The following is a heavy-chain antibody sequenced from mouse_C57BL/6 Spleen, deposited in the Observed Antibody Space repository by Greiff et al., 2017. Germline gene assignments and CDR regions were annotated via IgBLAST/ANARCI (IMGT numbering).Heavy chain of an antibody. V-gene: IGHV1-22*01. CDR2: INPNNGGT. J-gene: IGHJ4*01. Sequence: EVQLQESGPELVKPGASVKMSCKASGYTFTDYNMHWVKQSHGKSLEWIGYINPNNGGTSYNQKFKGKATLTVNKSSSTAYMELRSLTSEDSAVYYCAIYDYDLGYAMDYWGQGTSVTVSS. CDR3: AIYDYDLGYAMDY. CDR1: GYTFTDYN. D-gene: IGHD2-4*01.